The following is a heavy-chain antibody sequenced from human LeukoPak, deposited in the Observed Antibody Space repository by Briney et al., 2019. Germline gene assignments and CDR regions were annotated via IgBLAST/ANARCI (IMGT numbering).Heavy chain of an antibody. CDR3: ARVSPDGYFDY. D-gene: IGHD2/OR15-2a*01. CDR1: GGTFSSYT. Sequence: ASVKFSCKASGGTFSSYTISWVRQAPGQGLEWMGRIIPILGIANYAQKFQGRVTITADKSTSTAYMELSSLRSEDTAVYYCARVSPDGYFDYWGQGALVTVSS. CDR2: IIPILGIA. V-gene: IGHV1-69*02. J-gene: IGHJ4*02.